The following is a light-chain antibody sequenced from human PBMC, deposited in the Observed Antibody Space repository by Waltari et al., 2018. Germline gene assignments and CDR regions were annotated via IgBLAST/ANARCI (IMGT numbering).Light chain of an antibody. CDR1: QSVLYSPNNKHY. J-gene: IGKJ1*01. CDR3: QQYYSTPWT. Sequence: DIVMTQSPDSLAVSLGERATINCKSSQSVLYSPNNKHYLAWYQQKPGQPPKLLIYWGSTRESGVPDRFSGSGSGTDFTLTISSLQAEDVAVYYCQQYYSTPWTFGQGTKVEIK. V-gene: IGKV4-1*01. CDR2: WGS.